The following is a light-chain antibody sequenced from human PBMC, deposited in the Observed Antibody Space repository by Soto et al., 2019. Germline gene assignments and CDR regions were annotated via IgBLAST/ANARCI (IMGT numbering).Light chain of an antibody. CDR2: GAA. CDR3: HQYNNCPPVT. V-gene: IGKV3-15*01. CDR1: QRVSSN. J-gene: IGKJ4*01. Sequence: EIVMTQSPAPLSVSPGERATLSCRASQRVSSNLAWYHQKPGQAPRLLLYGAATRATGGPATSSGSRAGTEVTLTISSLQSADSSASYCHQYNNCPPVTCGGGTKVDIK.